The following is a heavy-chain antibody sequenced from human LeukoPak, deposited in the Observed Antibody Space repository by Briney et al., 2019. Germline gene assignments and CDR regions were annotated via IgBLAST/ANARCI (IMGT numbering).Heavy chain of an antibody. CDR3: ATDHRTLADI. D-gene: IGHD1-7*01. J-gene: IGHJ3*02. Sequence: SVKVSCKASGGTFSSYAISWVRQAPGQGLEWMGGIIPIFGTSNYAQKFQGRVTITADESTSTAYMELSSLRSEDTAVYYCATDHRTLADIWGQGTMVTVSS. CDR1: GGTFSSYA. V-gene: IGHV1-69*13. CDR2: IIPIFGTS.